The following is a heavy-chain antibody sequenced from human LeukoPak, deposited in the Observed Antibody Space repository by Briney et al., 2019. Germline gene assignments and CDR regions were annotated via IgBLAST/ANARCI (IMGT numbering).Heavy chain of an antibody. CDR1: GGSISSGSYY. J-gene: IGHJ4*02. Sequence: SETLSLTCTVSGGSISSGSYYWSWIRQPAGKGLEWIGRIYTSGSTNYNPSLKSRVTMSVDTSKNQFSLKLSSVTAADTAVYYCARDEVFGVVPHTVLDYWGQGTLVTVSS. CDR3: ARDEVFGVVPHTVLDY. CDR2: IYTSGST. D-gene: IGHD3-3*01. V-gene: IGHV4-61*02.